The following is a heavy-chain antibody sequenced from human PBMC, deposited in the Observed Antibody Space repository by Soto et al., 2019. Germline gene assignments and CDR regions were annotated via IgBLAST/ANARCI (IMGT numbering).Heavy chain of an antibody. D-gene: IGHD3-3*01. Sequence: QVQLVQSGAEVKKPGSSVKVSCKASGGTFSSYAISWVRQAPGQGLEWMGGIIPIFGTANYAQKFQGRVTITADKYTSTAYMELSSLRSEDTAVYYCARYITVFGGSHRQTLNWFEPWGQGTLVTVSS. CDR2: IIPIFGTA. V-gene: IGHV1-69*06. CDR3: ARYITVFGGSHRQTLNWFEP. J-gene: IGHJ5*02. CDR1: GGTFSSYA.